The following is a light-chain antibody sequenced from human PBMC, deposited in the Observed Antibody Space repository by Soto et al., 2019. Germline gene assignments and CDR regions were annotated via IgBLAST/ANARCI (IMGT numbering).Light chain of an antibody. CDR3: QQYNSWPLT. Sequence: EIVLTQSPATLSLSPGERATLSCRASQTVSNYLLWYQQKPGQAPRLLIYDASNRATGIPARFSGSGSETDFTLTISSLQSEDFAVYYCQQYNSWPLTFGGGTKVDIK. CDR1: QTVSNY. J-gene: IGKJ4*01. V-gene: IGKV3D-15*01. CDR2: DAS.